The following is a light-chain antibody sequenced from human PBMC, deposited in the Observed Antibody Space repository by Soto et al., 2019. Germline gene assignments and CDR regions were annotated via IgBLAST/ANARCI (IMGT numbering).Light chain of an antibody. CDR1: SSDVGGYNY. CDR3: QSYDSSLSAYV. V-gene: IGLV1-40*01. Sequence: QSALTQPASVSGSPGQSITISCTGSSSDVGGYNYVSWYQQLPGTAPKLLLYGNSNRPSGVPDRFSGSKSGTSASLAITGLQAEDEADYYCQSYDSSLSAYVFGTGTKVTVL. CDR2: GNS. J-gene: IGLJ1*01.